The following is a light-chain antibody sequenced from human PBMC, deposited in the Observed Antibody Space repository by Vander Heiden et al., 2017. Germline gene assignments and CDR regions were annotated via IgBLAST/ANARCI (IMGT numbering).Light chain of an antibody. V-gene: IGLV2-14*03. CDR3: DSYTTSRTYV. CDR1: SSDIGVYDY. CDR2: DVT. J-gene: IGLJ1*01. Sequence: QSALAQPAPVLGWPGQSIIIAFPGTSSDIGVYDYVSWYQHHPGKGPKLIIYDVTHRPSVVSNRFSGYKSGNTASLTISGLQAEDEADYYCDSYTTSRTYVFGSGTKVTVL.